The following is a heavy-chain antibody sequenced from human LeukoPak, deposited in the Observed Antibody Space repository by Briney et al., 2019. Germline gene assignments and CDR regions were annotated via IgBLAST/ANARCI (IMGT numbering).Heavy chain of an antibody. CDR3: AKIDDFWSGERVDI. Sequence: GGSLRLSCAASGFTFSSYWMSWVRQAPGKGLEWVSIIYSCNNTYYADSVKGRFTISRDNSKNTLYLQMNSLRAEDTAVYYCAKIDDFWSGERVDIWGQGTMVTVSS. J-gene: IGHJ3*02. CDR1: GFTFSSYW. CDR2: IYSCNNT. V-gene: IGHV3-66*01. D-gene: IGHD3-3*01.